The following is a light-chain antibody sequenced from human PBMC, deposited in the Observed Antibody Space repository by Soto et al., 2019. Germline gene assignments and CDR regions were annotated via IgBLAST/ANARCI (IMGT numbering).Light chain of an antibody. J-gene: IGKJ1*01. CDR1: QSVSSN. Sequence: EIVMTQSPATLSVSPGELGTLSCRASQSVSSNLAWYQQKPVQAPRLLIYGASTRSTGIPARFSGSGSGTEFTLTISSLQSEDFAVYYCQQYNNWPRTFGQGTKVDI. CDR2: GAS. V-gene: IGKV3-15*01. CDR3: QQYNNWPRT.